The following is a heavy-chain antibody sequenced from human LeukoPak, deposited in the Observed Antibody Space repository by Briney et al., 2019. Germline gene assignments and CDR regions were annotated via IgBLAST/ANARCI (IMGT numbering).Heavy chain of an antibody. CDR1: GFTFSSYW. CDR3: ARETTDDFLYYYMDV. D-gene: IGHD1/OR15-1a*01. Sequence: PGGSLRLSCAASGFTFSSYWMSWVRQSPGKGLEWVANMKQDGSERYYMDSVKGRFTISRDNAKASLYLQMNSLRAEDMSVYYCARETTDDFLYYYMDVWGKGTTVTVSS. V-gene: IGHV3-7*01. CDR2: MKQDGSER. J-gene: IGHJ6*03.